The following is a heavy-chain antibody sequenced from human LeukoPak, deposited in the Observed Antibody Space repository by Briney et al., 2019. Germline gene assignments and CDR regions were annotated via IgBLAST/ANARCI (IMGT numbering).Heavy chain of an antibody. CDR2: IYYSGST. CDR1: GRSVSSGSYY. V-gene: IGHV4-61*01. CDR3: ARVSITIFFDY. Sequence: PSETLSLTCTVSGRSVSSGSYYWSWIRQPPGKGLEWFGYIYYSGSTNYNPSLKSRVTISVDTSKNQFSLKLSSVTAADTAVYYCARVSITIFFDYWGQGTLVTVSS. D-gene: IGHD3-9*01. J-gene: IGHJ4*02.